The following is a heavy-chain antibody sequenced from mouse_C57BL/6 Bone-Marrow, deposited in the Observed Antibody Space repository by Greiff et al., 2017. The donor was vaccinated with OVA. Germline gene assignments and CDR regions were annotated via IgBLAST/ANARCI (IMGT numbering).Heavy chain of an antibody. CDR3: TGGITTVNY. Sequence: VQLQQSGAELVRPGASVELSCTASGFNIKDDYMHWVKQRPEQGLEWIGWIDPENGDTEYASKFQGKATITADTSSNTAYLQLSSLTSEDTAVYYCTGGITTVNYWGQGTTLTVSS. V-gene: IGHV14-4*01. J-gene: IGHJ2*01. CDR2: IDPENGDT. D-gene: IGHD1-1*01. CDR1: GFNIKDDY.